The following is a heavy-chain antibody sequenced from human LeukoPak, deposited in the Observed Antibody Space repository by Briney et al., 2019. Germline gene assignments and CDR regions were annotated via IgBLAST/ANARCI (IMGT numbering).Heavy chain of an antibody. D-gene: IGHD5-12*01. CDR3: ARVGISGYDSYYFDY. CDR1: GYSFSTYG. J-gene: IGHJ4*02. CDR2: ISAYNGNT. Sequence: GASVKVSCKTSGYSFSTYGISWVRQAPGQGLEWMGWISAYNGNTNYAQKLQGRVTMTTDTSTSTAYMELRSLRSDDTAVYYCARVGISGYDSYYFDYWGQGTLVTVSS. V-gene: IGHV1-18*01.